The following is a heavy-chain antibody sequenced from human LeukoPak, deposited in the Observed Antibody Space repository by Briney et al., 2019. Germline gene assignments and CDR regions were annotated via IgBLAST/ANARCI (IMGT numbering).Heavy chain of an antibody. Sequence: GGSLRHSCAASGFTFSSYAMHLVRQAPGKGLEYVSAISSNGGSTFYADSVKGRFTISRDNSKNTLYLQMGSLRAEDMAVYYCARDSGIPGEYYFDYWGQGTLVTVSS. CDR1: GFTFSSYA. CDR3: ARDSGIPGEYYFDY. D-gene: IGHD3-10*01. CDR2: ISSNGGST. J-gene: IGHJ4*02. V-gene: IGHV3-64*02.